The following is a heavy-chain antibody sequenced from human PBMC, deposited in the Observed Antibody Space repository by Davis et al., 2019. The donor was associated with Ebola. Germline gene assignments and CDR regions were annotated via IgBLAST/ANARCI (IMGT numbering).Heavy chain of an antibody. CDR2: INPHNGNT. Sequence: ASVKVSCKASGYTFTNYGITWVRQAPGQGLEWMGWINPHNGNTNYAQNVQGRVIMTSDTATSTAYMEVGSLRSDDTAVYYCARAQFPTTSDHWGQGTLVTVSS. D-gene: IGHD1-1*01. CDR1: GYTFTNYG. CDR3: ARAQFPTTSDH. V-gene: IGHV1-18*04. J-gene: IGHJ4*02.